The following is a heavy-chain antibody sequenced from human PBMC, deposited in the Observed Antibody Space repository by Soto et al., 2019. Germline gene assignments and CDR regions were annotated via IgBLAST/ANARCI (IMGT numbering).Heavy chain of an antibody. CDR1: GVIFTNFW. CDR3: AKDRWYFDL. J-gene: IGHJ4*02. D-gene: IGHD1-20*01. CDR2: IDTSGSST. Sequence: ESLRISCEDSGVIFTNFWMHWVRQVPGKGLVWVSRIDTSGSSTSYADSVKGRFTISRDNAKNTVSLQMNSLRAEDTGVYYCAKDRWYFDLWRQGSMVTVSS. V-gene: IGHV3-74*01.